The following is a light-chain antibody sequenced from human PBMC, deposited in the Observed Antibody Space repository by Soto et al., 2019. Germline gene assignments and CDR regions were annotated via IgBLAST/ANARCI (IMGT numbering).Light chain of an antibody. CDR3: QQYGRSPT. J-gene: IGKJ1*01. CDR1: QRFATN. CDR2: DAS. Sequence: VLTQSPVTLSLSTGERVTLSCGASQRFATNLAWYQQKPGQAPRLLIYDASRRATGIPDRFSGSGSGTDFTLTISRLEPEDFVVYYCQQYGRSPTFGQGTKVDI. V-gene: IGKV3-20*01.